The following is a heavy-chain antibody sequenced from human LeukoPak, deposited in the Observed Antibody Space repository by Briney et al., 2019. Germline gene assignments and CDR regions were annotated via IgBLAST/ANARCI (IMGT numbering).Heavy chain of an antibody. CDR1: GYTFISDG. Sequence: ASVKVSCKASGYTFISDGITWVRQAPGQGPEWMGWISGHNGNTNYAQKLQGRVTMTTDTSTSTAYMELRSLRSDDTAVYYCARDPFEYTYGLPFEYWGQGTLVTVSS. D-gene: IGHD5-18*01. CDR2: ISGHNGNT. V-gene: IGHV1-18*01. CDR3: ARDPFEYTYGLPFEY. J-gene: IGHJ4*02.